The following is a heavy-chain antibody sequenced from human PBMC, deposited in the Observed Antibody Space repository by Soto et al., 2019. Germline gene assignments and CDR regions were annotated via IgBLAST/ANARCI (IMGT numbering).Heavy chain of an antibody. CDR2: IYTSGST. J-gene: IGHJ6*02. Sequence: PSETLSLTCTVSGGSISSYYWSWIRQPAGKGLEWIGRIYTSGSTNYNPSLKSRVTMSVDTSKNQFSLKLSSVTAADTAVYYCARVGXVVPAATMGHYYHGMDVWGQGTTVTVSS. D-gene: IGHD2-2*01. CDR3: ARVGXVVPAATMGHYYHGMDV. V-gene: IGHV4-4*07. CDR1: GGSISSYY.